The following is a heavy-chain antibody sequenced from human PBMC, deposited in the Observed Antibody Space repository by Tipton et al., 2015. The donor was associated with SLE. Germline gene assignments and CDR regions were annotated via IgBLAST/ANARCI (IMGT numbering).Heavy chain of an antibody. Sequence: TLSLTCSVSGASLSSGLFYWTWIRQPAGKGLEWIGHIYTSGRTAYNPSLDSRVTISLDTSKDQVSLNLTSVTAADTAVYFCARDPPSSYYYGMDVWGRGATVTVSS. CDR3: ARDPPSSYYYGMDV. D-gene: IGHD3-10*01. V-gene: IGHV4-61*09. CDR1: GASLSSGLFY. J-gene: IGHJ6*02. CDR2: IYTSGRT.